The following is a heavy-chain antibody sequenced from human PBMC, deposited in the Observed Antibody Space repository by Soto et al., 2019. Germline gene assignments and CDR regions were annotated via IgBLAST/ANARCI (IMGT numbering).Heavy chain of an antibody. CDR3: VSWVSAHFDY. D-gene: IGHD2-8*01. CDR2: ISSNGANT. V-gene: IGHV3-23*01. Sequence: LRLSCAASGFTFDSPYSHGMSWVRQSPGKGPEWVSTISSNGANTHYAESVKGRFTISKDASRNTVHLHMNSLRAEDTATYFCVSWVSAHFDYWGHGTPVTVSS. CDR1: GFTFDSPYSHG. J-gene: IGHJ4*01.